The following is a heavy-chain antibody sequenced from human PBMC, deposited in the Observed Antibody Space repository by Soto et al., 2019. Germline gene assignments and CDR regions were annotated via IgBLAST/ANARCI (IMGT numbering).Heavy chain of an antibody. J-gene: IGHJ3*02. D-gene: IGHD3-3*01. V-gene: IGHV1-18*01. CDR2: ISAYNGNT. Sequence: VASVKVSCKASGYTFTSYGISWVRQAPGQGLEWMGWISAYNGNTNYAQKLQGRVTMTTDTSTSTAYMELRSLRSDDTAVYYCARVSRITIFGVASDAFDIWGQGTMVTVSS. CDR1: GYTFTSYG. CDR3: ARVSRITIFGVASDAFDI.